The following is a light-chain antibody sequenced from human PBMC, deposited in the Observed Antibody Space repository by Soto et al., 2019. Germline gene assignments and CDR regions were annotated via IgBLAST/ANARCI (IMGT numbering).Light chain of an antibody. J-gene: IGKJ1*01. CDR1: QSISTY. V-gene: IGKV3-15*01. CDR2: GAS. CDR3: HQRDNWAGT. Sequence: IGLTSSQAPLSVSIFVTGAXSSRASQSISTYLAWYQQKPGHTPRFLIYGASSGATGIPARFSGNRSGTDFTLTNSILEAEDFAVYYCHQRDNWAGTFGQGTRVDI.